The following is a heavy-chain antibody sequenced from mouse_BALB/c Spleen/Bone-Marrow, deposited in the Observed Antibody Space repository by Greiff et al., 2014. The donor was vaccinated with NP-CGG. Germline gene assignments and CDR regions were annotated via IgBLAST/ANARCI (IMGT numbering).Heavy chain of an antibody. CDR3: TRWGYAGDYYAMDY. CDR2: ISSGSSSI. J-gene: IGHJ4*01. CDR1: GFTFSSFG. V-gene: IGHV5-17*02. D-gene: IGHD2-14*01. Sequence: EVKLQESGGGLVQPGGSRKLSCAASGFTFSSFGMHWVRQAPEKGLEWVAYISSGSSSIYYTDTVKGRFTISRDNPTSTLFLQMTSLRSEDTAIYYCTRWGYAGDYYAMDYWGQGTSVTVSS.